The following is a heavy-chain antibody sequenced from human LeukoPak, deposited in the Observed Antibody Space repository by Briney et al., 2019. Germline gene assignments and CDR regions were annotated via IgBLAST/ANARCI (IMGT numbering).Heavy chain of an antibody. V-gene: IGHV3-7*01. CDR1: GFTFSDYW. J-gene: IGHJ4*02. Sequence: GGSLRLSCASSGFTFSDYWMSWVRQAPGKGLEWVANIKQDGSEKYYVDSVKGRFTISRGNAKNSLYLQMNSLRAEDTAVYYCVRDRAYFDSSGFYNLDYWGQGTLVTVSS. CDR2: IKQDGSEK. CDR3: VRDRAYFDSSGFYNLDY. D-gene: IGHD3-22*01.